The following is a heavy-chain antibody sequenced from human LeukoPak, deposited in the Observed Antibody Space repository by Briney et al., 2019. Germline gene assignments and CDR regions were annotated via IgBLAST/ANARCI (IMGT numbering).Heavy chain of an antibody. D-gene: IGHD6-13*01. Sequence: GGSLRLSCAASGFTFSGSAMHWVRQASGKGLEWLGRIRSKADSYTTAYAASVKGRFIVSRDDSKNTAYQQMNSLKTEDTAVYYCRAAADLNDYWGQGTLVTVSS. J-gene: IGHJ4*02. CDR1: GFTFSGSA. V-gene: IGHV3-73*01. CDR3: RAAADLNDY. CDR2: IRSKADSYTT.